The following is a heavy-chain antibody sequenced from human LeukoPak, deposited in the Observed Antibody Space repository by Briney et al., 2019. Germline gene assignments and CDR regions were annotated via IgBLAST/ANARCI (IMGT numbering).Heavy chain of an antibody. V-gene: IGHV3-7*01. J-gene: IGHJ5*02. D-gene: IGHD3-9*01. CDR2: IKQDGSEK. Sequence: AGSLRLSCAATGLSFRSYWMNWVRQAPGKGLEWLAIIKQDGSEKHYKGSVEGRFTISRDNAKNSLHLQMNSLRAEDTAVYYCAGGSGYLITSWGQGTLVTVSS. CDR1: GLSFRSYW. CDR3: AGGSGYLITS.